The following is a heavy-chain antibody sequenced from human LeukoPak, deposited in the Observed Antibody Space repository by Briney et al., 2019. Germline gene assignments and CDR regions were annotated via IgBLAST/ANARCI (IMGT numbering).Heavy chain of an antibody. CDR3: ARGYYDSSGYYQSLLYYYYGMDV. D-gene: IGHD3-22*01. V-gene: IGHV4-4*07. CDR2: IYTSGST. CDR1: GGSISSYY. J-gene: IGHJ6*02. Sequence: SETLSLTCTVSGGSISSYYWSWIRQPAGKGLEWIGRIYTSGSTNYNPSLKSRVTMSVDTSKNQLSLKLSSVTAADTAVYYCARGYYDSSGYYQSLLYYYYGMDVWGQGTTVTVSS.